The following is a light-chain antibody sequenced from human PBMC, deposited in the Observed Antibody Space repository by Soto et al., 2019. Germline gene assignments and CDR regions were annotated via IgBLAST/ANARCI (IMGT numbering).Light chain of an antibody. Sequence: EVLLTQSPVTLSLAPGERATLSCRASQSVSGYLAWYQQKPGQAPRLLIYDVSNRETGIPARFSGSGSGTEFTLTISSLEPEDFAIYYCQQRNYWQVTFGQGTRLEIK. CDR2: DVS. V-gene: IGKV3-11*01. CDR3: QQRNYWQVT. J-gene: IGKJ5*01. CDR1: QSVSGY.